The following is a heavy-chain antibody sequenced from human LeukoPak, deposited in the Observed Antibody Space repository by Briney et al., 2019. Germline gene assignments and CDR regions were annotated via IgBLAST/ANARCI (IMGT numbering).Heavy chain of an antibody. J-gene: IGHJ4*02. CDR1: GGSISSYY. V-gene: IGHV4-59*08. D-gene: IGHD3-10*01. Sequence: NASETLSLTCTVSGGSISSYYWSWIRQPPGKGLEWIGYIYYSGSTNYNPSLKSRVTISVDTSKNQFSLKLNSVTAADTAVYYCARRGYGPGSFNRYYFDYWGQGILVTVSS. CDR2: IYYSGST. CDR3: ARRGYGPGSFNRYYFDY.